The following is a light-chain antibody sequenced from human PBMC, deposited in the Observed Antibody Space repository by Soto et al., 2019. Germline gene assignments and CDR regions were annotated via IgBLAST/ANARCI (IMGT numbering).Light chain of an antibody. CDR1: QSVSSNN. V-gene: IGKV3-20*01. CDR3: QQYGRSPFT. Sequence: EIVLTQSPGTLSLSPGERATLSCRASQSVSSNNLAWYQQRPGQAPRVVIYGASTRATGIPERFSGSGSGTDFTLTISRLEPEDFAVYYWQQYGRSPFTFGPGTKVDSK. CDR2: GAS. J-gene: IGKJ3*01.